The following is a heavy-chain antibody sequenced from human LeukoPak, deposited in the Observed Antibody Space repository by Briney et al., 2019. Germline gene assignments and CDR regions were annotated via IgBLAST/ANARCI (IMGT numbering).Heavy chain of an antibody. CDR1: GGSVSSGSYY. J-gene: IGHJ4*02. CDR2: IYSSGST. D-gene: IGHD2-15*01. Sequence: KPSETLSLTCTVSGGSVSSGSYYWSWIRQPPGKRLEWIGYIYSSGSTNCNPPLKSRVTISLDTSENQFSLKLSSVTAADTAVYYCARGRDRAKLEYWGQGTLVTVSS. CDR3: ARGRDRAKLEY. V-gene: IGHV4-61*01.